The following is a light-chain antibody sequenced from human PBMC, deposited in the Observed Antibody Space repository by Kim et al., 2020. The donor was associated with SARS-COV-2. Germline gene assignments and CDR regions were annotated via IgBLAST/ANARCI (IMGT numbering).Light chain of an antibody. Sequence: DIQMTQSPSTLSASVGDRVTITCRASQNINNWLAWYQQKPGRAPKLLIYKASNLESGVPSRFSGVGFGTEFTLTISSLQPDAFATYYCQQYTGSYAFGQGTKLEI. V-gene: IGKV1-5*03. CDR2: KAS. CDR1: QNINNW. CDR3: QQYTGSYA. J-gene: IGKJ2*01.